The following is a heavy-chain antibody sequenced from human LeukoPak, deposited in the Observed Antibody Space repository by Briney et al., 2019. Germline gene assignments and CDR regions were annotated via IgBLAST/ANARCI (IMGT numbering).Heavy chain of an antibody. D-gene: IGHD5-12*01. V-gene: IGHV4-30-2*01. Sequence: SETLSLTCAVSGGSISSGGYSWNWIRQPPGKGLEWIGYIYHTGNTFYNPSLKSRVTISVDTSKNQFSLKLSSVTAADTAVYYCARRVYVATEIYYYYYYMDVWGKGTTVTVSS. CDR1: GGSISSGGYS. J-gene: IGHJ6*03. CDR3: ARRVYVATEIYYYYYYMDV. CDR2: IYHTGNT.